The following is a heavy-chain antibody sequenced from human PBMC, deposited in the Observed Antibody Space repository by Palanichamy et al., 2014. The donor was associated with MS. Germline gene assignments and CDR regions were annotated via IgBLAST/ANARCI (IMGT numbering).Heavy chain of an antibody. J-gene: IGHJ4*02. V-gene: IGHV3-53*01. CDR1: GFTVSSNY. CDR3: ARELSGWAEYFDY. Sequence: EVQLVESGGGLIQPGGSLRLSCAASGFTVSSNYMSWVRQAPGKGLEWVSVIYSGGSTYYADSVKGRFTISRDNSKNTLYLQMNSLRAEDTAVYYCARELSGWAEYFDYWGQGTLVTVSS. CDR2: IYSGGST. D-gene: IGHD6-19*01.